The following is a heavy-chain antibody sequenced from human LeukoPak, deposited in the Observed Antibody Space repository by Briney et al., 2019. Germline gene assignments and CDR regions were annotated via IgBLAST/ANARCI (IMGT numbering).Heavy chain of an antibody. CDR2: IYSGGST. D-gene: IGHD3-10*01. Sequence: PGGSLRLSCAASGFTFSSYAMSWVRQAPGKGLEWVSVIYSGGSTYYADSVKGRFTISRHNSKNTLYLQMNSLRAEDTAVYYCARDRWPPLRGLYYYGMDVWGQGTTVTVSS. CDR1: GFTFSSYA. V-gene: IGHV3-53*04. CDR3: ARDRWPPLRGLYYYGMDV. J-gene: IGHJ6*02.